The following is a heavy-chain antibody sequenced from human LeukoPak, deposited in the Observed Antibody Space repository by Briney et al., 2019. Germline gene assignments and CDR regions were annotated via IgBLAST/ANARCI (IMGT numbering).Heavy chain of an antibody. D-gene: IGHD3-22*01. V-gene: IGHV4-4*09. J-gene: IGHJ4*02. CDR2: IYTSGST. CDR1: GVSISSYY. CDR3: ARLGDYYDSSGYGN. Sequence: SETLSLTCTVSGVSISSYYWSWIRQPPGKGLEWIGDIYTSGSTNYNPSLESRVTISVDTSKTQFSLKLSSVTAADTAVYYCARLGDYYDSSGYGNWGQGTLVTVSS.